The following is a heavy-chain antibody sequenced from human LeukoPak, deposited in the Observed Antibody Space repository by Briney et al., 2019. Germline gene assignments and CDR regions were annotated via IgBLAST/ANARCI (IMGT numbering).Heavy chain of an antibody. V-gene: IGHV4-39*01. CDR3: ARLPTGTHDY. Sequence: PSETLSLTCTVSGGSISSNNYQWGWIRQPPEKGLEWIGSIYYDGSTHYNPSLKSRVTISVDTSKNQFSLRLTSVTAADTAVYFCARLPTGTHDYWGQGTLVTVSS. J-gene: IGHJ4*02. CDR1: GGSISSNNYQ. D-gene: IGHD1-1*01. CDR2: IYYDGST.